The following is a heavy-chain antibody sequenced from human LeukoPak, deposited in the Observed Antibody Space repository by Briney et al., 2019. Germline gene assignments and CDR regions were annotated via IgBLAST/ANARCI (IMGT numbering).Heavy chain of an antibody. Sequence: GGSLRLSCGGSGFTFSYYWMHWVRQAPGKGLEWVASINQDGREAYPVDSVKGRFTMSRDNTKNSLYVEMNNLRAEDMAVYYCARGTMGIPGTDYWGQGTLVTVSS. CDR1: GFTFSYYW. CDR2: INQDGREA. J-gene: IGHJ4*02. CDR3: ARGTMGIPGTDY. V-gene: IGHV3-7*01. D-gene: IGHD2-2*01.